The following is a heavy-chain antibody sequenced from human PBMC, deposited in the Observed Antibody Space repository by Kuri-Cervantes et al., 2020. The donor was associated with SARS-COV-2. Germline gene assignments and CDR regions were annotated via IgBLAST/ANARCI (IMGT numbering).Heavy chain of an antibody. CDR1: GFSLSTSGVG. V-gene: IGHV2-5*05. CDR2: IYWDDDK. D-gene: IGHD5-18*01. J-gene: IGHJ4*02. CDR3: AHIPDTAMVISYFDY. Sequence: SGPTLVKPTETLTLTCTFSGFSLSTSGVGVGWIRQPPGKALEWLALIYWDDDKRYGPSLKSRLTITKDTSKNQVVLTMTNMDSVDTATYYCAHIPDTAMVISYFDYWGQGTLVTVSS.